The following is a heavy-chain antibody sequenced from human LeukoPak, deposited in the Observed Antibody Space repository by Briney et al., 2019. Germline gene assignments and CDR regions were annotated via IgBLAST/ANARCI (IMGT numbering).Heavy chain of an antibody. J-gene: IGHJ4*02. D-gene: IGHD2-2*01. CDR3: AKGVVVAPDVTPFDY. V-gene: IGHV3-23*01. Sequence: GGSLRLSCAASGFTFSTFAMIWVRQAPGKGLEWVSGISGRGASKYYADSVKGRFTISRDNSKNTLYLQMNSLRAEDTAVYYCAKGVVVAPDVTPFDYWGQGTLVTVSS. CDR2: ISGRGASK. CDR1: GFTFSTFA.